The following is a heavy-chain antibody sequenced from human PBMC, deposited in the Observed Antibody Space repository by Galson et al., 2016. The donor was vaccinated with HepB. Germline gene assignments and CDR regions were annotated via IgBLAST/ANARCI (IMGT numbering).Heavy chain of an antibody. CDR2: TNADGSRT. V-gene: IGHV3-74*01. CDR1: GFAICSFW. CDR3: ATGSRRWDSFLY. Sequence: SLRLSCAASGFAICSFWMRWVRQVPGKGLVWLSRTNADGSRTSYADSVKGRFTISRDNAKNTLYLQVNSRRAEDKAVYYCATGSRRWDSFLYWGQGTLVTVSS. J-gene: IGHJ4*02. D-gene: IGHD1-26*01.